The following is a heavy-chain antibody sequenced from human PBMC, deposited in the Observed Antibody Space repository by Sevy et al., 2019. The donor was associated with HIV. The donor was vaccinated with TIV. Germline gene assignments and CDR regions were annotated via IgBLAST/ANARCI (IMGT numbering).Heavy chain of an antibody. D-gene: IGHD3-22*01. CDR2: ISSSSSYT. V-gene: IGHV3-21*05. Sequence: GGSLRLSCAASGFTFSSYAMSWVRLAPGKGLEWVSYISSSSSYTNYADSVKGRFTISRDNAKNSLYLQMNSLRAEDTAVYYCARRRLLGAFDIWGQGTMVTVSS. CDR3: ARRRLLGAFDI. J-gene: IGHJ3*02. CDR1: GFTFSSYA.